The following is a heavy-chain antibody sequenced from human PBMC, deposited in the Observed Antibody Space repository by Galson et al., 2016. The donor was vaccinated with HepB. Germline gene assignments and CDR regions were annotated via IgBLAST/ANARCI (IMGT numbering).Heavy chain of an antibody. V-gene: IGHV3-7*01. CDR1: GFTFSDSW. CDR2: IKHDGREK. CDR3: ARGGQVLRMYGIQFVDY. Sequence: SLRLSCAASGFTFSDSWMTWVRQAPGKGLEWVANIKHDGREKYYVDSVKGRFTISRDNAKDSLFLQMNSLRVEDTALYYCARGGQVLRMYGIQFVDYWGQGTLVTVS. D-gene: IGHD2-8*01. J-gene: IGHJ4*02.